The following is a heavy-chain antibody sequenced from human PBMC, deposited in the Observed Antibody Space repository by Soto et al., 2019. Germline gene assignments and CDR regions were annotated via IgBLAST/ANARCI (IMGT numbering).Heavy chain of an antibody. J-gene: IGHJ5*02. D-gene: IGHD2-2*02. V-gene: IGHV1-2*04. CDR1: GYTFTGYY. CDR2: INPNSGGT. Sequence: GASVKVSCKASGYTFTGYYMHWVRQAPGQGLEWMGWINPNSGGTNYAQKFQGWVTMTRDTSISTAYMELSRLRSDDTAVYYCARGIYCSPTSCYNQRDWLDPCGQGTLVTVSS. CDR3: ARGIYCSPTSCYNQRDWLDP.